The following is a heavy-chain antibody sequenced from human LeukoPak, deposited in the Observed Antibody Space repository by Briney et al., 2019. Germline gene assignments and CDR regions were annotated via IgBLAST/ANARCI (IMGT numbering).Heavy chain of an antibody. D-gene: IGHD3-10*01. CDR2: IKSKTDGGTT. CDR1: GFTFSNAW. V-gene: IGHV3-15*01. CDR3: TTERLLWFGELFNANWFDP. Sequence: GGSLRLSCAASGFTFSNAWMSWVRQAPGKGLEWVGRIKSKTDGGTTDYAAPVKGSFTISRDDSKNTLYLQMNSLKTEDTAVYYCTTERLLWFGELFNANWFDPWGQGTLVTVSS. J-gene: IGHJ5*02.